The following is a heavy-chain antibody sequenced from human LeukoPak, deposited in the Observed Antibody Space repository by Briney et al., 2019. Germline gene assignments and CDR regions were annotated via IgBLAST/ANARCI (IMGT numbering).Heavy chain of an antibody. CDR2: INPNSGNT. CDR3: ARAPKIVVVPAARYYFDY. Sequence: ASVKVSCKASGYTFTGYYMHWVRQAPGQGLEWMGWINPNSGNTGYAQKFQGRVTMTRNTSISTAYMELSSLRSEDTAVYYCARAPKIVVVPAARYYFDYWGQGTLVTVSS. V-gene: IGHV1-8*02. J-gene: IGHJ4*02. CDR1: GYTFTGYY. D-gene: IGHD2-2*01.